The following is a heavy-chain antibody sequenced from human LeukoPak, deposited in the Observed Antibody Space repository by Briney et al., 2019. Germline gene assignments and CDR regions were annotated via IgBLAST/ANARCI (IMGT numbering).Heavy chain of an antibody. V-gene: IGHV1-69*04. Sequence: SVKVSCKASGSTFSSYAISWVRQAPGQGLEWMGRIIPILGIANYAQKFQGRVTITADKSTSTAYMELSSLRSEDTAVYYCARVVVAANDYYYYYGMDVWGQGTTVTVSS. D-gene: IGHD2-15*01. J-gene: IGHJ6*02. CDR2: IIPILGIA. CDR3: ARVVVAANDYYYYYGMDV. CDR1: GSTFSSYA.